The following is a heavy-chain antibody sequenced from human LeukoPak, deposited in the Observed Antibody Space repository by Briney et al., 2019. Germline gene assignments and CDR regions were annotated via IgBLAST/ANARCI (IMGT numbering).Heavy chain of an antibody. V-gene: IGHV3-23*01. CDR2: ISGGGTST. CDR3: VRGGATRAQAFDL. J-gene: IGHJ3*01. CDR1: GLTSSLYV. Sequence: GGSLRLSCEASGLTSSLYVMTRVRQAPGKGLEFVSSISGGGTSTFYADSVKGRLSLSRDNSKNMVFLQMDRLRGDDTAVYYCVRGGATRAQAFDLWGQGTTVTVSS.